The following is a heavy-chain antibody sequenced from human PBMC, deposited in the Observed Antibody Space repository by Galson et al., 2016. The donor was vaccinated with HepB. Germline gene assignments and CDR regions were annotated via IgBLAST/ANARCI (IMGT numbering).Heavy chain of an antibody. V-gene: IGHV3-23*01. D-gene: IGHD3-10*01. J-gene: IGHJ4*02. CDR1: GFSFSSFA. CDR2: ISGRGGST. CDR3: AKSNEFYGSGTYQNNNVHLDY. Sequence: SLRLSCAGSGFSFSSFAMSWVRQAPGKGLQWVSTISGRGGSTYYAASVKGRFTISRDNSKNILYLQVNRLRAEDTATYYCAKSNEFYGSGTYQNNNVHLDYWCQGTLVTVSS.